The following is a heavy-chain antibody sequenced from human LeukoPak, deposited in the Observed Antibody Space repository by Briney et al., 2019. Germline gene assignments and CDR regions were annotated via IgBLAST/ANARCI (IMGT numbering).Heavy chain of an antibody. D-gene: IGHD3-3*01. CDR2: MNPNSGNT. CDR1: GYTFTSYD. CDR3: ARDRGGDFWSGSHYYYYYMDV. Sequence: ASVKVSCXASGYTFTSYDINWVRQATGQGLEWMGWMNPNSGNTGCAQKFQGRVTMTRNTSISKAYMELSSLRYEGTAVHYCARDRGGDFWSGSHYYYYYMDVWGKGTTVTVSS. J-gene: IGHJ6*03. V-gene: IGHV1-8*01.